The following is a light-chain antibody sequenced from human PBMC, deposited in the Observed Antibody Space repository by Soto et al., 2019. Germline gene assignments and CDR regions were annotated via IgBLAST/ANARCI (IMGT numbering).Light chain of an antibody. CDR3: QQSTA. CDR1: QSISNNY. Sequence: EIVLTQSPGTLSLSPGERATLSCRASQSISNNYLGWYQQRPGQAPRLLIYGVSSGATGIADRFSGSGSGTDFTLTMSRLEPEDFSMYDCQQSTAFGQGTRVEI. CDR2: GVS. V-gene: IGKV3-20*01. J-gene: IGKJ1*01.